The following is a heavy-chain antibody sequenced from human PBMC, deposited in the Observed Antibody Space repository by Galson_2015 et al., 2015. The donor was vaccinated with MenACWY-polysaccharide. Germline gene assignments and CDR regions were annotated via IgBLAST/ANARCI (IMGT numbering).Heavy chain of an antibody. CDR2: ISSGSDTA. J-gene: IGHJ4*02. CDR1: GFNFSIYV. V-gene: IGHV3-23*01. Sequence: SLRLSCAASGFNFSIYVMTWVRQAPGKGLEWVSAISSGSDTAYYTDSVKGRFTISRDNSKDTVHLQMDSLRADDTAVYYCVKGGWADSWGQGTLVTVSS. CDR3: VKGGWADS. D-gene: IGHD3-22*01.